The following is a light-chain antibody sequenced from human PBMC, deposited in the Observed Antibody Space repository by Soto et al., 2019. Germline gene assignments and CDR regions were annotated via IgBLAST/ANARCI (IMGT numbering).Light chain of an antibody. CDR2: AAS. J-gene: IGKJ4*01. CDR1: QGISSS. CDR3: QQLNTYPLT. V-gene: IGKV1-9*01. Sequence: IQLTQSPSSLSASVGDRVTITCRASQGISSSLAWYQQKPGKAPNLLIYAASTLQSGVPSRFSGSGSGTDSTLTISSLQPEDFATYYCQQLNTYPLTFGGGTMVEIK.